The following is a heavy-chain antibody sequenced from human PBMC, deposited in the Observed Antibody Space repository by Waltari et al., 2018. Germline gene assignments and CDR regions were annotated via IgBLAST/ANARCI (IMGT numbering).Heavy chain of an antibody. V-gene: IGHV1-69*12. Sequence: QVQLVQSGAEVKKPGSSVKVSCKASGGTFSSYAISWVRQAPGQGLEWMGGIIPICGTANYAQKFQGRVTITADESTSTAYMELSSLRSEDTAVYYCASGYCSSTSCYKYYFDYWGQGTLVTVSS. CDR2: IIPICGTA. D-gene: IGHD2-2*02. CDR1: GGTFSSYA. J-gene: IGHJ4*02. CDR3: ASGYCSSTSCYKYYFDY.